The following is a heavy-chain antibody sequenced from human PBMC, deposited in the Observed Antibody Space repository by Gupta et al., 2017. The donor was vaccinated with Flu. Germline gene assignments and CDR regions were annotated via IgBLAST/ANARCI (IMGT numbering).Heavy chain of an antibody. J-gene: IGHJ4*02. Sequence: QEHLVESGGGLVNPGGSHRLSCSASRFTFGDYYMSWIRQAPGKGLEWIAYIRPYSNDINYADSAKGRCTISRDNAKNSLYLQMNSLRAEDTAIYYCARERGYEIYYFDYWGQGTLVTVSS. D-gene: IGHD5-12*01. CDR2: IRPYSNDI. CDR3: ARERGYEIYYFDY. CDR1: RFTFGDYY. V-gene: IGHV3-11*05.